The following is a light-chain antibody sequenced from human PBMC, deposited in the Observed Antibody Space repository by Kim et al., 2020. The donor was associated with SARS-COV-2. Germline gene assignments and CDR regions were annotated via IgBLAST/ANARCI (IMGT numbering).Light chain of an antibody. V-gene: IGKV1-5*03. CDR3: QQSET. J-gene: IGKJ2*01. CDR2: KAS. CDR1: QSISSW. Sequence: DIQMTQSPSTLSASVGDRVTITCRASQSISSWLAWYQQKPGKAPKLLIYKASSLESGVPSRFSGSGSGTEFTLTISSLQPDDFATYYCQQSETFGQGTKLEI.